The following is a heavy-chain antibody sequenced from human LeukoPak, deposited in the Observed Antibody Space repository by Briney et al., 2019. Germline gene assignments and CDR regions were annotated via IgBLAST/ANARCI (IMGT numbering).Heavy chain of an antibody. V-gene: IGHV3-23*01. Sequence: GGSLRPSCAASGFTFSSYAMSWVRQAPGKGLEWVSAISGSGGSTYYADSVKGRFTISRDNSKNTLYLQMNSLRAEDTAVYYCAKDVTDSSWYESRYFDYWGQGTLVTVSS. J-gene: IGHJ4*02. D-gene: IGHD6-13*01. CDR1: GFTFSSYA. CDR3: AKDVTDSSWYESRYFDY. CDR2: ISGSGGST.